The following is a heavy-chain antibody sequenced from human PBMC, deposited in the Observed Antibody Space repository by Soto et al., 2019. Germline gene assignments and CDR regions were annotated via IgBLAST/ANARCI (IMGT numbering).Heavy chain of an antibody. J-gene: IGHJ4*02. Sequence: SVKVSCKASGGTFSSYAISWVRQAPGQGLEWMGGIIPIFGTANYAQKFQGRVTITADESTSTAYMELSSLRSEDTAVYYCARVLRAAAGPYYFDYWGQGTLVTVSS. V-gene: IGHV1-69*13. CDR2: IIPIFGTA. CDR3: ARVLRAAAGPYYFDY. CDR1: GGTFSSYA. D-gene: IGHD6-13*01.